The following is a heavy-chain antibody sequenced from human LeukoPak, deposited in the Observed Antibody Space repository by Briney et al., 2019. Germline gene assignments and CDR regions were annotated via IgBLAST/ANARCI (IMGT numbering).Heavy chain of an antibody. D-gene: IGHD4-23*01. Sequence: GASVKVSCKASGYTFTSYYMHWVRQAPGQGLEWMGIINPSGGSTSYAQKFQGRVTMTRDMSTSTVYMELSRLRSDDTAVYYCAVGDYGGNREVDYWGQGTLVTVSS. CDR1: GYTFTSYY. CDR3: AVGDYGGNREVDY. J-gene: IGHJ4*02. CDR2: INPSGGST. V-gene: IGHV1-46*01.